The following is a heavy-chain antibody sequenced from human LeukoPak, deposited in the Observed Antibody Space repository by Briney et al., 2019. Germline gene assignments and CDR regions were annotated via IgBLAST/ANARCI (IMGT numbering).Heavy chain of an antibody. J-gene: IGHJ5*02. CDR3: ARDIHDYYDSSGYYSCWFDP. CDR1: GGSISSGSYY. Sequence: SQTLSLTCTVSGGSISSGSYYWSWIRQPTGKGLEWIGRIYTSGSTNYNPSLKGRVTISVDTSKNQFSLKLSSVTAADTAVYYCARDIHDYYDSSGYYSCWFDPWGQGTLVTVSS. V-gene: IGHV4-61*02. CDR2: IYTSGST. D-gene: IGHD3-22*01.